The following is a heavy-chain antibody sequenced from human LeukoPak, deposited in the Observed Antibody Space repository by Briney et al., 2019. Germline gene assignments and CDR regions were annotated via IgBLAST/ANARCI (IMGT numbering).Heavy chain of an antibody. V-gene: IGHV4-34*01. CDR3: ARNEGIAAAVGY. J-gene: IGHJ4*02. D-gene: IGHD6-13*01. Sequence: SETLSLTCAVYGGSFSGYYWSWIRQSPGKGLEWIGEINHSGSTNYNPSLKSRVTISVDTSKNQFSLKLSSVTAADTAVYYCARNEGIAAAVGYWGQGTLVTVSS. CDR2: INHSGST. CDR1: GGSFSGYY.